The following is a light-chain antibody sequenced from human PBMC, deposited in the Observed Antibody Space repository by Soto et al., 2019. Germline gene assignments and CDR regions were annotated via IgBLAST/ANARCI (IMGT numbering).Light chain of an antibody. CDR3: QQYKTYWT. CDR1: QSISSW. Sequence: DIQMTQSPYTLSASVGARVTITCRASQSISSWLAWYQQKPGKAPKLLIYDASSLESGVPSRFSGSGSGTEFTLTISSLQPDDVATYYCQQYKTYWTFGQGTKVDIK. V-gene: IGKV1-5*01. J-gene: IGKJ1*01. CDR2: DAS.